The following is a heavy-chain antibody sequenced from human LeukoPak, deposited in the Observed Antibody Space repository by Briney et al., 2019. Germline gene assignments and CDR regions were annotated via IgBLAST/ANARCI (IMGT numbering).Heavy chain of an antibody. CDR2: IKSKTDGGTT. CDR3: TTFPFYGSVAVY. Sequence: GRSLRLSCAASGFTFSSYGMHWVRQAPGKGLEWVGRIKSKTDGGTTDYAAPVKGRFTISRDDSKNTLYLQMNSLKTEDTAVYYCTTFPFYGSVAVYWGQGTLVTVSS. CDR1: GFTFSSYG. J-gene: IGHJ4*02. D-gene: IGHD3-10*01. V-gene: IGHV3-15*07.